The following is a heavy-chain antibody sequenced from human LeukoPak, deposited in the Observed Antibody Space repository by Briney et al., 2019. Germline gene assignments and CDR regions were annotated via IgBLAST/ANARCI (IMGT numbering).Heavy chain of an antibody. D-gene: IGHD2-15*01. CDR1: GGSISSYY. Sequence: KPSETLSLTCTVSGGSISSYYWSWIRQPPGKGLEWIGYIYYSGSTNYNPSLKSRVTISVDTSKNQFSLKLSSVTAADTAVYYCAREPGWWGEGPRYWYYMDVWGKGTTVTVSS. J-gene: IGHJ6*03. V-gene: IGHV4-59*01. CDR3: AREPGWWGEGPRYWYYMDV. CDR2: IYYSGST.